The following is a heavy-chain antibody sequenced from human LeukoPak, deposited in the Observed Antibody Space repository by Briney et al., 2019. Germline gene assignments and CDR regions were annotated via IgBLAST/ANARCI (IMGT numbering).Heavy chain of an antibody. V-gene: IGHV3-23*01. Sequence: PGGSLRLSCTASGFTFGDYVMSWVRQIPGKGLEWVSAISGSDDGTYYADSVKGRFTISRDNSRNTLYLQMNTLRAEDTAVYYCARDKLMGDSYFVYWGQGTLVTVSS. CDR1: GFTFGDYV. CDR3: ARDKLMGDSYFVY. CDR2: ISGSDDGT. D-gene: IGHD2-21*02. J-gene: IGHJ4*02.